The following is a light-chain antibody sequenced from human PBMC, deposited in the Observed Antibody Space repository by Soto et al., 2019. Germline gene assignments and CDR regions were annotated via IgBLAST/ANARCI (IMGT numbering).Light chain of an antibody. Sequence: EIVLTQSPGTLSLSPGERATLSCRASQSVSSSYLAWYQQKPGQAPRLLIYGASSRATGIPDRFSGSGSGTEFTCTISRLEAEDFAVYYCHQYDSSPLTFGGGTKVEIK. CDR1: QSVSSSY. J-gene: IGKJ4*01. CDR3: HQYDSSPLT. V-gene: IGKV3-20*01. CDR2: GAS.